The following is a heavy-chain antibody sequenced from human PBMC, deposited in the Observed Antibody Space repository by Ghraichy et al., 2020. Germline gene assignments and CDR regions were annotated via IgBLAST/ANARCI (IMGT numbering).Heavy chain of an antibody. CDR3: ARGTSNWFDP. CDR1: GYTFTSYY. J-gene: IGHJ5*02. Sequence: ASVKVSCKASGYTFTSYYLHWVRQAPGQGLEWMGIINPSGGYATYEQKFQGRVTMTRDTSTSTLYMELSSLRSEDTAVYYCARGTSNWFDPWGQGTLLTVSS. CDR2: INPSGGYA. V-gene: IGHV1-46*03.